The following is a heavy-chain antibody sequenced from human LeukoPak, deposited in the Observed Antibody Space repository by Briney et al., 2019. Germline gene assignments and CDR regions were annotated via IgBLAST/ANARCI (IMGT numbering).Heavy chain of an antibody. CDR1: GFTFDSYA. J-gene: IGHJ4*02. Sequence: GGSLRLSCEAPGFTFDSYAIHRVRQAPGKGLDWVAVISEGGNNKYHADSVKGRFTISRDNSKNTVYLQMNSLRTEDTAVYYCGRDYWYLPDYWGQGTLVTVSS. CDR3: GRDYWYLPDY. CDR2: ISEGGNNK. D-gene: IGHD6-13*01. V-gene: IGHV3-30-3*01.